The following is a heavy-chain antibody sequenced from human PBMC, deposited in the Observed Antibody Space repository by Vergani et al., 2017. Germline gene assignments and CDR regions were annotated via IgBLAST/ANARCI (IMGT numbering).Heavy chain of an antibody. Sequence: QAQLVQSGAEVKKPGASVRVSCKASGYTFTSYDINWVRQATGQGLEWMGWMNPNSGNTGYAQKFQGRVTITRNTSISTAYMELSSLRSEDTAVYYCAREDCSSTSCHYYFDYWGQGTLVTVSS. D-gene: IGHD2-2*01. CDR3: AREDCSSTSCHYYFDY. CDR2: MNPNSGNT. J-gene: IGHJ4*02. V-gene: IGHV1-8*03. CDR1: GYTFTSYD.